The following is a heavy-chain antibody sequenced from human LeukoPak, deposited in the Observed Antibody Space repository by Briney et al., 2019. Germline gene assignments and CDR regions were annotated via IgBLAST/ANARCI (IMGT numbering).Heavy chain of an antibody. J-gene: IGHJ3*01. CDR3: ARDRYGDYGDASDL. Sequence: GGSLRLSCAASGFTFSSYEMNWLRQAPGKGPEWVSYVSVSGNTKKYADSVKGRFSISRDNAQNSLYLQMNSLRAEDTAVYYCARDRYGDYGDASDLWGQGTMVTVSS. CDR2: VSVSGNTK. CDR1: GFTFSSYE. V-gene: IGHV3-48*03. D-gene: IGHD4/OR15-4a*01.